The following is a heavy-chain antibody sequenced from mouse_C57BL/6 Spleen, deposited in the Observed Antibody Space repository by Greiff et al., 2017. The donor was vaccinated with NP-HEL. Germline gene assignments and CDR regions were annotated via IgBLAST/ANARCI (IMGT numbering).Heavy chain of an antibody. CDR1: GYTFTSYW. Sequence: QVQLQQPGAELVKPGASVKVSCKASGYTFTSYWMHWVKQRPGQGLEWIGRIHPSDSDTNYNQKFKGKATLTVDKSSSTAYMQLSSLTSEDSAVYYCALAYYSNQAWFAYWGQGTLVTVSA. CDR3: ALAYYSNQAWFAY. J-gene: IGHJ3*01. V-gene: IGHV1-74*01. CDR2: IHPSDSDT. D-gene: IGHD2-5*01.